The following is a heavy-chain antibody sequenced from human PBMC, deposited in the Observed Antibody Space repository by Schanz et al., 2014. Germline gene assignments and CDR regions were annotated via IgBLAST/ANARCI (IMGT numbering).Heavy chain of an antibody. V-gene: IGHV1-69*04. J-gene: IGHJ4*02. Sequence: QVQLVQSGAEVKKPGASVKVSCKASGYTFTSYGINWVRQAPGQGLEWMGRIIPSLGLAKYEQKFQDKVTITADTSTTTAYMELSGLRSEDTAVYYCARYRLECGAECYSVEVFEIWGQGTLVIVSS. CDR2: IIPSLGLA. D-gene: IGHD2-21*01. CDR1: GYTFTSYG. CDR3: ARYRLECGAECYSVEVFEI.